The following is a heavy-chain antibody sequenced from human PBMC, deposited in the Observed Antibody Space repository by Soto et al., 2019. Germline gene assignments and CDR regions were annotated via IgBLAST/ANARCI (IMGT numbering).Heavy chain of an antibody. CDR1: GFTFSSYA. J-gene: IGHJ6*02. V-gene: IGHV3-23*01. CDR3: AKVDRSTVISGMDV. D-gene: IGHD4-4*01. Sequence: PGGFLRLSCAASGFTFSSYAMSWVRQAPGKGLEWVSAISGSGGSTCYADSVKGRFTISRDNSKNTLYLQMNSLRAEDTAVYYCAKVDRSTVISGMDVWGQGTTVTVSS. CDR2: ISGSGGST.